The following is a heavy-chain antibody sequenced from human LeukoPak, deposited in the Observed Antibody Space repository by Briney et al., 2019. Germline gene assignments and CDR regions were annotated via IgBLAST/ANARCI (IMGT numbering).Heavy chain of an antibody. CDR3: ARFRLGYCTNGVCYYFDY. J-gene: IGHJ4*02. CDR1: GGSISSYY. V-gene: IGHV4-59*12. Sequence: AETLSLTCTVSGGSISSYYWSWIRQPPGKGLEWIGYIYYSGSTNYNPSLKSRVTISVDTSKNQFSLKLSSVTAADTAVYYCARFRLGYCTNGVCYYFDYWGQGTLVTVSS. D-gene: IGHD2-8*01. CDR2: IYYSGST.